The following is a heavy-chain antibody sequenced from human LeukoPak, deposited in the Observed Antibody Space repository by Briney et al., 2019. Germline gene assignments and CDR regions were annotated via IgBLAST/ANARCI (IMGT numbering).Heavy chain of an antibody. J-gene: IGHJ1*01. V-gene: IGHV4-4*07. CDR3: ARDSYYDSSGYYSSEYFQH. CDR1: GGSINTYY. CDR2: IHSSGST. Sequence: SETLSLTCSVSGGSINTYYWSCIRQPAGKGLEWIGRIHSSGSTHYNPSLKSRVTMSLDTSKNQFSLKLTSVTAADTAVYYCARDSYYDSSGYYSSEYFQHWGQGTLVTVSS. D-gene: IGHD3-22*01.